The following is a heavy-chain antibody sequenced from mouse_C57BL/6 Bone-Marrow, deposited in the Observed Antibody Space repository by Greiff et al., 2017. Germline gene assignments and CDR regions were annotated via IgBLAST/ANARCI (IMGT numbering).Heavy chain of an antibody. V-gene: IGHV1-59*01. CDR1: GYTFTSYW. Sequence: QVQLQQPGAELVRPGTSVKLSCKASGYTFTSYWMHWVKQRPGQGLEWIGVIDPSDSYTNYNQKFKGKATLTVDTPSSTAYMQLSSLTSEDSAVYYCARGIYDYLFAYWGQGTLVTVSA. CDR3: ARGIYDYLFAY. J-gene: IGHJ3*01. CDR2: IDPSDSYT. D-gene: IGHD2-4*01.